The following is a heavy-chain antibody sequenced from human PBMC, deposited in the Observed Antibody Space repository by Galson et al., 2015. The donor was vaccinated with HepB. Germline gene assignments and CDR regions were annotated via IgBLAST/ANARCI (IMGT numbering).Heavy chain of an antibody. CDR2: ISYDGSNK. J-gene: IGHJ6*03. V-gene: IGHV3-30-3*01. D-gene: IGHD3-3*01. CDR3: ARDSWGGYDFWSGRYYYYYMDV. CDR1: GFTFSSYA. Sequence: SLRLSCAASGFTFSSYAMHWVRQAPGKGLEWVAVISYDGSNKYYADSVKGRFTISRDNSKNTLYLQMNSLRAEDTAVYYWARDSWGGYDFWSGRYYYYYMDVWGKGTTVTVSS.